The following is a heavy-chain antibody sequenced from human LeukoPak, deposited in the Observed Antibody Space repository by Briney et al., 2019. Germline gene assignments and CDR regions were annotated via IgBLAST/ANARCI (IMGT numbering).Heavy chain of an antibody. Sequence: PGGSLRLSCAASGFTFSSYSMNWVRQAPGKGLEWVSSISSSSSYIYYAESVKGRFTISRDNAKNSLYLQMNSLRAEDTAVYYCARIGYSSSCTDYWGQGTLVTVSS. CDR2: ISSSSSYI. CDR3: ARIGYSSSCTDY. J-gene: IGHJ4*02. CDR1: GFTFSSYS. D-gene: IGHD6-13*01. V-gene: IGHV3-21*01.